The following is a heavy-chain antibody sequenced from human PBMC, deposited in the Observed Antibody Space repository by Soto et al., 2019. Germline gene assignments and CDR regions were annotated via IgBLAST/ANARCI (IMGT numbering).Heavy chain of an antibody. J-gene: IGHJ3*02. CDR3: ARVERGTATTVVDAFDI. Sequence: QEQLQQWGAGLLKPSETLSLTCAVYGGFVSSGNYYWSWIRQPPGKGLEWMGEMSHRGGTHFSPSLKSRVTISVDTSKNQFSLKMSSVTAADTALYYCARVERGTATTVVDAFDIWGPGTMVTVSS. D-gene: IGHD1-1*01. CDR2: MSHRGGT. CDR1: GGFVSSGNYY. V-gene: IGHV4-34*01.